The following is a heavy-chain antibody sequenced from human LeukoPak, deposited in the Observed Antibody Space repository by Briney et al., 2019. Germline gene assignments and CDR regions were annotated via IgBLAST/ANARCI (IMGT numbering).Heavy chain of an antibody. CDR2: IYTTGST. J-gene: IGHJ4*02. Sequence: SETLSLTCTVSGGSVNSGSYFWNWIRQPAGKGLEWIGRIYTTGSTDYNASLKSRVTMSLDTSKNLFSLNLRSVTAADTAVYYCPMMSGTRVLDYWGQGTLVTVSS. V-gene: IGHV4-61*02. D-gene: IGHD3-10*01. CDR3: PMMSGTRVLDY. CDR1: GGSVNSGSYF.